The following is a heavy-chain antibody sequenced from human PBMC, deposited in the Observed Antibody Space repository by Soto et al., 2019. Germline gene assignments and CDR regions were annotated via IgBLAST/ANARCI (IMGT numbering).Heavy chain of an antibody. J-gene: IGHJ4*02. V-gene: IGHV3-23*01. CDR3: AKREGDSYVTYFDY. Sequence: GGSLRLSCESYRFIFSRYAMQWVRHFPGKGLEXISKISGRNKNIEYADSVPGRFTISRDNSKNTIYLQMNSLRAEDKTVYYCAKREGDSYVTYFDYWGQGTLVTVSS. D-gene: IGHD5-18*01. CDR1: RFIFSRYA. CDR2: ISGRNKNI.